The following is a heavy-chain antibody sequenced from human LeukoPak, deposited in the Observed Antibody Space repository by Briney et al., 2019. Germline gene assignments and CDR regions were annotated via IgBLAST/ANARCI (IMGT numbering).Heavy chain of an antibody. D-gene: IGHD3-10*01. Sequence: GGSLRLSCAASGFTFSSYDMNWVRQAPGKGLEWVSYISSSGSTIYYADSVKGRFTISRDNAKNSLDLQMNSLRAEDTAVYYCARGLGSGSYSSDYWGQGTLVTVSS. V-gene: IGHV3-48*03. CDR2: ISSSGSTI. CDR1: GFTFSSYD. J-gene: IGHJ4*02. CDR3: ARGLGSGSYSSDY.